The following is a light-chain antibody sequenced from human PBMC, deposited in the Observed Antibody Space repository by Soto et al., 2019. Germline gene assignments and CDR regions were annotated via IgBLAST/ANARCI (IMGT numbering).Light chain of an antibody. CDR2: DAS. CDR1: QVISNY. Sequence: IQVILAPSTLSPSEGDRVNITYHASQVISNYLNWYQQKPGKAPKLLIYDASNLQTGVPPRFSGSGSGTDFSFTISSLQPEDIATYYCQQYDNLPITFGQGTRLDIK. CDR3: QQYDNLPIT. J-gene: IGKJ5*01. V-gene: IGKV1-33*01.